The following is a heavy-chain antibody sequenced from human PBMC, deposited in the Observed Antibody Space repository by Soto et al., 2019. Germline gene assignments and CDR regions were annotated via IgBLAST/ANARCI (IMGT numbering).Heavy chain of an antibody. V-gene: IGHV1-58*01. D-gene: IGHD2-15*01. CDR3: AAMKVVVAATRLHYYGMDV. J-gene: IGHJ6*02. Sequence: ASVKVSCKASGFTFTSSAVQWVRQARGQRLEWIGWIVVGSGNTNYAQKFQERVTITRDMSTSTAYVELSSLRSEDTAVYYCAAMKVVVAATRLHYYGMDVWGQGTTVTVSS. CDR2: IVVGSGNT. CDR1: GFTFTSSA.